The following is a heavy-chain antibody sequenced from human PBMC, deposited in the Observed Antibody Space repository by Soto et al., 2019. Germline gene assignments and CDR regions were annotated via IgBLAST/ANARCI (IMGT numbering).Heavy chain of an antibody. CDR3: ARATLLAAAGTRIIDY. CDR2: ISAYSGNT. CDR1: GYTFTSYG. D-gene: IGHD6-13*01. V-gene: IGHV1-18*01. Sequence: ASVKVSCKASGYTFTSYGISWVRQAPGQGLEWMGWISAYSGNTNYAQKLQGRVTMTTDTSTSTAYMELKSLISDDTAVYHCARATLLAAAGTRIIDYWGQGTLVTVSS. J-gene: IGHJ4*02.